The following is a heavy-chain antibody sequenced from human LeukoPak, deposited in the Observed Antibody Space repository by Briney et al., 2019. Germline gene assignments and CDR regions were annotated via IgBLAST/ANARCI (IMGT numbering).Heavy chain of an antibody. CDR1: GFTFSTYT. V-gene: IGHV3-48*04. J-gene: IGHJ3*02. Sequence: GGSLRLSCAASGFTFSTYTMSWVRQAPGKGLERVSYIDGSSSAMFYADSVKGRFTISRDNAKRSLYLQMNSLRAEDTAVYYCARDRGAYFAFDIWGQGTMIIVSS. CDR2: IDGSSSAM. D-gene: IGHD2/OR15-2a*01. CDR3: ARDRGAYFAFDI.